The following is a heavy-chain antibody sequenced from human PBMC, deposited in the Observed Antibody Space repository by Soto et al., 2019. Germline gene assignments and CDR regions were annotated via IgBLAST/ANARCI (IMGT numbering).Heavy chain of an antibody. CDR2: LNDSGGT. CDR1: GGSFSGYY. Sequence: QVQLQQWDAGLLKPSETLSLTCAVYGGSFSGYYWSWIRQPPGKGLEWIGELNDSGGTNYNASLKSRVSISVDTSKNQFSLKLSFVTAADTAVYYCARGRGGVQHWGQGTLVTVSS. CDR3: ARGRGGVQH. D-gene: IGHD3-10*01. J-gene: IGHJ1*01. V-gene: IGHV4-34*01.